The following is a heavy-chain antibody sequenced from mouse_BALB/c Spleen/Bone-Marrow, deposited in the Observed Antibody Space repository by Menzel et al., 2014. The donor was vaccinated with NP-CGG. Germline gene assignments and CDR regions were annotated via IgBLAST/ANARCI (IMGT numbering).Heavy chain of an antibody. CDR3: TRDLYDGYSYYAMDY. CDR1: GFTFSSYT. CDR2: ISSGGSYT. J-gene: IGHJ4*01. V-gene: IGHV5-6-4*01. Sequence: EVKLVEFGGGLVKPGGSLKLSCAASGFTFSSYTMSWVRQTPEKRLEWVATISSGGSYTYYPDSVKGRFTISRDNAKNTLYLQMSSLKSEDTAMYYCTRDLYDGYSYYAMDYWGQGTSVTVSS. D-gene: IGHD2-3*01.